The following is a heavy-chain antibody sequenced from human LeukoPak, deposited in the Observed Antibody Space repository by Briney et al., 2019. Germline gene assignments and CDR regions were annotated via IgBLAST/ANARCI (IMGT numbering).Heavy chain of an antibody. CDR2: INHSGST. CDR1: GGSFSGYY. CDR3: ARDSGSYLSAFDI. V-gene: IGHV4-34*01. D-gene: IGHD1-26*01. Sequence: PSETLSLTCAVYGGSFSGYYWSWIRQPPGKGLEWIGEINHSGSTNYNPSLKSRVTISVDTSKNQFSLKLSSVTAADTAVYYCARDSGSYLSAFDIWGQGTMVTVSS. J-gene: IGHJ3*02.